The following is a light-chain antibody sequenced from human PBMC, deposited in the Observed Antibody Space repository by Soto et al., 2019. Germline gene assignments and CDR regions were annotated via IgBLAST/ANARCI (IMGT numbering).Light chain of an antibody. Sequence: DIQMTQFPSSVSASVGDRVNITCRASQGISTWLAWYQQKPERAPKSLIYGASRLQSGVPPRFSGSGSETDFTLTISGLQPEDFATYYCRQYDRYPRTFGQGTKVEI. CDR2: GAS. V-gene: IGKV1D-16*01. J-gene: IGKJ1*01. CDR3: RQYDRYPRT. CDR1: QGISTW.